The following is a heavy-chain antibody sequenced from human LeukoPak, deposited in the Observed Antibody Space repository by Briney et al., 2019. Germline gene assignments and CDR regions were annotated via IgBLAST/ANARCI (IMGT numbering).Heavy chain of an antibody. V-gene: IGHV3-23*01. D-gene: IGHD3-10*01. J-gene: IGHJ6*03. CDR2: INNVGDRT. CDR1: GFTFSDCA. CDR3: ASGSGSYRTPYYYMDV. Sequence: PGGSLRLSCVASGFTFSDCAMTCVCQAPGEGLEWVSDINNVGDRTTYADSVKGRFTISRDNSKNTLYLQMNSLRAEDTAVYYCASGSGSYRTPYYYMDVGGTGTTVTVPS.